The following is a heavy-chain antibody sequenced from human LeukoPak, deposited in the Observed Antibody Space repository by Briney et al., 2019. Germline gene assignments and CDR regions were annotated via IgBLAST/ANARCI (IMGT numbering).Heavy chain of an antibody. CDR3: ARGGSRVRGVIITKKPQLEPPDY. Sequence: SETLSLTCTVSGGSISSGSYYWSWIRQPAGKGLEWIGSIYYSGSTYYNPSLKSRVTISVDTSKNQFSLKLSSVTAADTAVYYCARGGSRVRGVIITKKPQLEPPDYWGQGTLVTVSS. J-gene: IGHJ4*02. D-gene: IGHD3-10*01. CDR1: GGSISSGSYY. CDR2: IYYSGST. V-gene: IGHV4-39*07.